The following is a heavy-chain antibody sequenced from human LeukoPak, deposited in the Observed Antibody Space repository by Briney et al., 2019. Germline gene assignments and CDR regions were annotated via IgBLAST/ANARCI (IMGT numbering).Heavy chain of an antibody. CDR1: GFTFSSYW. CDR2: ISWNSGNI. D-gene: IGHD2-15*01. CDR3: AKDMGVAATNYGMDV. V-gene: IGHV3-9*01. Sequence: PGGSLRLSCAASGFTFSSYWMHWVRQAPGKGLEWVSGISWNSGNIDYADSVKGRFTISRDNAKNSLYLQMNSLRAEDTALYYCAKDMGVAATNYGMDVWGQGTTVTVSS. J-gene: IGHJ6*02.